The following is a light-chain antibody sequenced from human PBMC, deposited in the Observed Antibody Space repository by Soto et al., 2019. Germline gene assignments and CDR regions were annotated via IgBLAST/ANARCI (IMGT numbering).Light chain of an antibody. Sequence: EIVLTQSPGTLSLSPGERATLSCRASQSVNNNFLAWYQQKPGQAPRLLIYGASSRPTAIPDRFSGSGSGTDFTLTISRLEPEDFAVYYCQQYDSSRWTFGQGTKVEIK. CDR1: QSVNNNF. CDR2: GAS. V-gene: IGKV3-20*01. J-gene: IGKJ1*01. CDR3: QQYDSSRWT.